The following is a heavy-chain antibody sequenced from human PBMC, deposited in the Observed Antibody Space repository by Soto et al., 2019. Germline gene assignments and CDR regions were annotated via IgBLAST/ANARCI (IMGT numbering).Heavy chain of an antibody. CDR2: ISSSSSYI. D-gene: IGHD3-3*01. Sequence: KSGGSLRLSCAASGFTFSSYAMHWVRQAPGKGLEWVSSISSSSSYIYYADSVKGRFTISRDNAKNSLYLQMNSLRAEDTAVYYCARCFWSGYYIYYYGMDVWGQGTTVTVSS. J-gene: IGHJ6*02. CDR3: ARCFWSGYYIYYYGMDV. V-gene: IGHV3-21*01. CDR1: GFTFSSYA.